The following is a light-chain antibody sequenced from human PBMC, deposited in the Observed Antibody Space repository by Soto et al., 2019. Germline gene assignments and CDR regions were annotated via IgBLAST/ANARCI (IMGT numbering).Light chain of an antibody. V-gene: IGKV3-20*01. CDR1: QSVSGNQ. J-gene: IGKJ3*01. Sequence: EIVLTQSPGTLSLSPGERGTLSCRASQSVSGNQLAWHQQKPGQAPRLLIFDTFKRATGIPDRFSGSGSGTDFTLTISRLEPEDFAVYYCQQYGTLPFTFGPGNKVDIK. CDR3: QQYGTLPFT. CDR2: DTF.